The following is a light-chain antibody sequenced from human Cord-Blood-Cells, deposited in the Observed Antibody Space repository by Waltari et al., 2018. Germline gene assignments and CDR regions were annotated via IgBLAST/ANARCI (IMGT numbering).Light chain of an antibody. CDR1: SSDVGGYNY. CDR3: SSYTSSSTLV. Sequence: QSALTQPASVSGSPGQSITISCTGTSSDVGGYNYVSWYQQHQGKAPKLMIYDVSNRPSGVSNRFSGPKSGNTASLTISGLQAEDEADYYCSSYTSSSTLVFGGGTKLTVL. V-gene: IGLV2-14*01. J-gene: IGLJ3*02. CDR2: DVS.